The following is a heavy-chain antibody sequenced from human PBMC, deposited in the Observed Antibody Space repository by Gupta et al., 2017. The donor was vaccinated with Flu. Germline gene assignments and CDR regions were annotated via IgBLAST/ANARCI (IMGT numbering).Heavy chain of an antibody. V-gene: IGHV3-23*01. Sequence: EVQLLESGGGLVQPGGSLRLSCAASGFTFSSYAMSWVRQAPGKGLEWVSAISGSGGSTYYADSVKGRFTISRDNSKNTLYLQMNSLRAEDTAVYYCAKDQRDWYYYDSSGYYCYFDYWGQGTLVTVSS. CDR2: ISGSGGST. J-gene: IGHJ4*02. CDR3: AKDQRDWYYYDSSGYYCYFDY. CDR1: GFTFSSYA. D-gene: IGHD3-22*01.